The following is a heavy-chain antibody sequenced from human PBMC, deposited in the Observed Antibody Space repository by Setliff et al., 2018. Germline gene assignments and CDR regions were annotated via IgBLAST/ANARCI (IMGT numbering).Heavy chain of an antibody. CDR1: GFTFSNYG. J-gene: IGHJ4*01. Sequence: PGGSLRLSCSASGFTFSNYGMHWVRQAPGKGLEWVAFMPYNEIHRYFADYVRGRFTISRDDSKNTVSLQMSSLRAEDTAVYYCAKEIRPRRGPVYDSSGLAFDYWGQGTLVTVSS. V-gene: IGHV3-30*02. D-gene: IGHD3-22*01. CDR3: AKEIRPRRGPVYDSSGLAFDY. CDR2: MPYNEIHR.